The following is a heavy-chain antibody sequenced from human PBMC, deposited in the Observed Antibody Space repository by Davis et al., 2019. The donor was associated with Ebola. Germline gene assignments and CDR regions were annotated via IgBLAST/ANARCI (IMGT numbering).Heavy chain of an antibody. Sequence: GGSLRLSCAASGFTFSSYWMNWVRQAPGKGLEWVSSISSSSSYIYYADSVKGRFTISRDNAKNSLYLQMNSLRAEDTAVYYCARGGIVATIKYYFDYWGQGTLVTVSS. CDR2: ISSSSSYI. CDR3: ARGGIVATIKYYFDY. V-gene: IGHV3-21*01. CDR1: GFTFSSYW. D-gene: IGHD5-12*01. J-gene: IGHJ4*02.